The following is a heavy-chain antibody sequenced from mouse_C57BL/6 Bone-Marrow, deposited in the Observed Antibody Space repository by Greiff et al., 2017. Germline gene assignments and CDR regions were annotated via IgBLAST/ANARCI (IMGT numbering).Heavy chain of an antibody. Sequence: QVQLKESGPGLVAPSQSLSITCTVSGFSLTSYGVHWVRQPPGKGLEWLVVIWSDGSTTYNSALKSRLSISKDNSKSQVVLKMNSLQTDDTAMYYCARSYDAGDYYAMDYWGQGTSVTVSS. CDR3: ARSYDAGDYYAMDY. CDR1: GFSLTSYG. V-gene: IGHV2-6*03. D-gene: IGHD2-12*01. CDR2: IWSDGST. J-gene: IGHJ4*01.